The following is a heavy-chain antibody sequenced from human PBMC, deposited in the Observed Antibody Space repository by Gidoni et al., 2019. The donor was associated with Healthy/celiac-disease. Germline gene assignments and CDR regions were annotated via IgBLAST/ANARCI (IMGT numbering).Heavy chain of an antibody. CDR2: IYPGDSDT. D-gene: IGHD5-12*01. V-gene: IGHV5-51*01. Sequence: EVQLVQSGAEVKKPGEYLKVSGRGCGNSITRYWIGWVRQMPGKGLECMGIIYPGDSDTIYCPSCQGQVTISADKSISTAYPQWSSLKASDTAMYYCPWGDGYNLYGAFDLWGQGTMVTVPA. CDR3: PWGDGYNLYGAFDL. J-gene: IGHJ3*01. CDR1: GNSITRYW.